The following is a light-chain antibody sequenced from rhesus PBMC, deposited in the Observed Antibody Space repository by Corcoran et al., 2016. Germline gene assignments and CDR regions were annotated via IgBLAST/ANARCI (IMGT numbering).Light chain of an antibody. CDR1: QGITND. Sequence: DIQMTQSPSSLSASVGDRVTITCRASQGITNDLAWYQPKPGENPKHLIYEASSLQSGIPSRFSGSGSGTDFTLTISSLQSEDFATYYCQHYYSTPWTFGQGTKVEIK. CDR3: QHYYSTPWT. J-gene: IGKJ1*01. V-gene: IGKV1-25*01. CDR2: EAS.